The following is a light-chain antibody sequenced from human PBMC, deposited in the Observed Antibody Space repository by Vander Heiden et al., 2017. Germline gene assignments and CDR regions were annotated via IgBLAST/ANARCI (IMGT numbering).Light chain of an antibody. CDR2: KAS. CDR1: QSISSW. CDR3: QQYNSYPLT. J-gene: IGKJ4*01. V-gene: IGKV1-5*03. Sequence: DIQMTQSPSTLSASVGDRVTITCRASQSISSWLAWYQHKPGKAPKLLIYKASSLESGVPSRFSGSGPGTEFTLTISSLQPDDFPTYYCQQYNSYPLTFGGGTKVEIK.